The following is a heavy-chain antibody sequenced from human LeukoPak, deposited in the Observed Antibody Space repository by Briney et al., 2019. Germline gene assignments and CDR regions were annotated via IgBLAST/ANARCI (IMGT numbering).Heavy chain of an antibody. J-gene: IGHJ4*02. CDR2: VFHLPSVRT. CDR3: GRVLNTPKLLDS. CDR1: DASIRGTFY. Sequence: PSETLSLTCALSDASIRGTFYWAWFRQPPGKALEWIGTVFHLPSVRTFCNPSLGSRISMSLDTSLNEFYLNLTSVTAADTALYFCGRVLNTPKLLDSWGRGTLVTVSS. V-gene: IGHV4-38-2*01. D-gene: IGHD2-15*01.